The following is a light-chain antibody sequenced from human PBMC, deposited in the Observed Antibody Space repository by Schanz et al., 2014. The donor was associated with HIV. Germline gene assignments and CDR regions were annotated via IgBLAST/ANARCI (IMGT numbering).Light chain of an antibody. V-gene: IGKV1D-16*02. CDR2: EAS. CDR3: QQYYRTPWT. Sequence: DIQMTQSPTSVSASVGDTVTITCRARQGVGTWLAWYQQKPGKAPKLLISEASSLQSGVPSRFSGRGSGTDFTLTISSLQPEDVAVYYCQQYYRTPWTFGQGTKVEIK. J-gene: IGKJ1*01. CDR1: QGVGTW.